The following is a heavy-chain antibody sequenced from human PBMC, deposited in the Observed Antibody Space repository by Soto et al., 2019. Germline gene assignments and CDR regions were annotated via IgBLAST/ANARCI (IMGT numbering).Heavy chain of an antibody. D-gene: IGHD5-12*01. V-gene: IGHV3-30-3*01. CDR3: AREIQATRDNYYYYGMDV. CDR2: ISYAGSNK. J-gene: IGHJ6*02. Sequence: QVQLVESGGGVVQPGRSLRLSCAASGFTFSSYAMHWVRQAPGKGLEWVAVISYAGSNKYYADSVKGRFTISRDNSKNTLYLQMNSLRAEDTAVYYCAREIQATRDNYYYYGMDVWGQGTTVTVSS. CDR1: GFTFSSYA.